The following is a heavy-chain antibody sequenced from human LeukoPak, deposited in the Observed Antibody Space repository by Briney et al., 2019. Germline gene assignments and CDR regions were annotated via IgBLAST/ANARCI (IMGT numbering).Heavy chain of an antibody. CDR2: IIPIFGTA. D-gene: IGHD6-25*01. Sequence: ASVKVSCKASGGTFSSYAISWVRQAPGQGLEWMGGIIPIFGTADYAQKFQGRVTITADESTSTAYMELSSLRSEGTAVYYCARGGAAAGRPYNWFDPWGQGTLVTVSS. CDR3: ARGGAAAGRPYNWFDP. J-gene: IGHJ5*02. V-gene: IGHV1-69*13. CDR1: GGTFSSYA.